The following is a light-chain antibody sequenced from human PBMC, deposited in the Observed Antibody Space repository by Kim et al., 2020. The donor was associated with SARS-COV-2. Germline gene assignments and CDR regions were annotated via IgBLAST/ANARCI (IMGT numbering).Light chain of an antibody. CDR1: QSIRSY. Sequence: DIQMTQSPSSLSASVGDRVTITCRASQSIRSYLIWYQQKPGKAPKLLIYAASSLQSGVPSRFSGSGSGTDFTLTISSLQPEDFATYYCQQSYSTPRTFGQGTKLEI. CDR2: AAS. J-gene: IGKJ2*01. CDR3: QQSYSTPRT. V-gene: IGKV1-39*01.